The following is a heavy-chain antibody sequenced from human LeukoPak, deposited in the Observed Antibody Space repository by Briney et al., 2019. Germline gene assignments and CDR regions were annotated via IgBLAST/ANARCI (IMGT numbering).Heavy chain of an antibody. V-gene: IGHV3-30*02. CDR2: IRYDGSDK. D-gene: IGHD3-10*01. Sequence: GGSLRLSCAASGFNFDGYGMHWVRQAPGKGLEWVAFIRYDGSDKYYADSVKGRFTISRDNSKNTLYLQMNSLRAEDTAVYYCARGHLHYYGSGRPPGWGQGTLVTVSS. CDR1: GFNFDGYG. J-gene: IGHJ4*02. CDR3: ARGHLHYYGSGRPPG.